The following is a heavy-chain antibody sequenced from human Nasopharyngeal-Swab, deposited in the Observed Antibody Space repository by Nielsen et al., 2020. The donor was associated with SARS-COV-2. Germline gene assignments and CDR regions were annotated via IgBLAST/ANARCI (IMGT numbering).Heavy chain of an antibody. D-gene: IGHD3-3*01. Sequence: GGSLRLSCSASGFTFSSYAMHWVRQAPGKGLEYVSAISSNGGSTYYADSVKGRFTISRDNSKNTLYLQMSSLRAEDTAVYYCARDTTYDFWSGYSKSFDYWGQGTLVTVSS. V-gene: IGHV3-64D*08. J-gene: IGHJ4*02. CDR1: GFTFSSYA. CDR3: ARDTTYDFWSGYSKSFDY. CDR2: ISSNGGST.